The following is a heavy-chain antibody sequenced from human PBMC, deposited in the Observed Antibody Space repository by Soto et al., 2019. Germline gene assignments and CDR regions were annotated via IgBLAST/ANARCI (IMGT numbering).Heavy chain of an antibody. CDR1: GFKFSNYA. CDR3: AKDRRAGGNSAFYFDF. Sequence: GGSLRLSCAASGFKFSNYAMSWVRQAPGKGLEWVSLISATGGGTYYADSVKGRFTISRDNSHNTLYLQVHSLTAEDTAVYYCAKDRRAGGNSAFYFDFWGHGAQVTVSS. CDR2: ISATGGGT. J-gene: IGHJ5*01. V-gene: IGHV3-23*01. D-gene: IGHD3-16*01.